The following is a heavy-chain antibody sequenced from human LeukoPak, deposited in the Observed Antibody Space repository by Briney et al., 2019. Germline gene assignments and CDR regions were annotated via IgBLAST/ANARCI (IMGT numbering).Heavy chain of an antibody. Sequence: GGSLRLSCSASGFTFSSYSMNWVRQAPGKGLGWVSPISSSSSYIYYADSVKGRFTISRGNAKNSLYLQMNSLRAEDTAVYYCARVAAGGRGCDYWGQGTLVTVSS. CDR2: ISSSSSYI. V-gene: IGHV3-21*01. CDR1: GFTFSSYS. CDR3: ARVAAGGRGCDY. D-gene: IGHD6-13*01. J-gene: IGHJ4*02.